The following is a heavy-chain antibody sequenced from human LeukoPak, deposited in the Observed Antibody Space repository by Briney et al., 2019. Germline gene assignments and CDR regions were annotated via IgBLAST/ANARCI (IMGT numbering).Heavy chain of an antibody. CDR2: INPNSGGS. V-gene: IGHV1-2*02. CDR1: GYTVTGYY. D-gene: IGHD3-16*02. J-gene: IGHJ4*02. CDR3: AREMITFGGVIVEDY. Sequence: GASVKVSCKASGYTVTGYYIHWVRQAPGQGLEWMGWINPNSGGSNYAQKFQGRVTMTRDTSISTAYMELSRLRSDDTAVYYCAREMITFGGVIVEDYWGQGTLVTVSS.